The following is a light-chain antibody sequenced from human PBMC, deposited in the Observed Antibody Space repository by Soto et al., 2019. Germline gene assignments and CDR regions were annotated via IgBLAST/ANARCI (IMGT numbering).Light chain of an antibody. J-gene: IGKJ1*01. CDR2: DAS. V-gene: IGKV1-5*01. CDR1: QSISSW. Sequence: DIQMTQSPSSLSASVGDRVTITCRASQSISSWLAWYQQKPGEAPKLLIYDASTLESGVPSRFSGSGSGTEFTLTISSLQPDDFATYCCQQSNSYPWTFGQGTKVDIK. CDR3: QQSNSYPWT.